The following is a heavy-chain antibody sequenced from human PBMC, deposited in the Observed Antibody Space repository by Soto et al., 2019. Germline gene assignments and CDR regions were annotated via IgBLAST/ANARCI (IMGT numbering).Heavy chain of an antibody. Sequence: EVHLEESGGGLVQPGGSLRLSCAASGFTFRSYWMHWVHQAPGEGLVVVSLINRDGSERKDADSVKGRFTVSRDEAKSTLYLQVDRLRAEYTAMYDCARDEQATPWYVREYWCLGTRVTVSS. CDR1: GFTFRSYW. CDR2: INRDGSER. D-gene: IGHD2-15*01. V-gene: IGHV3-74*01. J-gene: IGHJ4*02. CDR3: ARDEQATPWYVREY.